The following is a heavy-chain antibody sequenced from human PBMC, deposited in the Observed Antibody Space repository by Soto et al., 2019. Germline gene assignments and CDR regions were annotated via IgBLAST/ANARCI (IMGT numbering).Heavy chain of an antibody. CDR3: AIITRDYYDSSGNRGDFDY. V-gene: IGHV3-30-3*01. D-gene: IGHD3-22*01. CDR2: ISYDGSNK. CDR1: GFTFSSYA. J-gene: IGHJ4*02. Sequence: GGSLRLSCAASGFTFSSYAMHWVRQAPGKGLEWVAVISYDGSNKYYADSVKGRFTISRDNSKNTLYLQMNSLRAEDTAVYYCAIITRDYYDSSGNRGDFDYWGQGTLVTVSS.